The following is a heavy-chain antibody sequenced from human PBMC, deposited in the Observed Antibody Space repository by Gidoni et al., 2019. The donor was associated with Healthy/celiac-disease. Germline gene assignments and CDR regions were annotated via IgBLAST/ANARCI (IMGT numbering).Heavy chain of an antibody. V-gene: IGHV4-61*02. J-gene: IGHJ5*02. CDR3: AREGSGYSYGLDWFDP. CDR2: IYTSGST. Sequence: QVQLQESGPGLGKPSQTLSLTRTVSGGSISSGSYYWSWIRQPAGKGLEWIGRIYTSGSTNYNPSLKSRVTISVDTSKNQFSLKLSSVTAADTAVYYCAREGSGYSYGLDWFDPWGQGTLVTVSS. CDR1: GGSISSGSYY. D-gene: IGHD5-18*01.